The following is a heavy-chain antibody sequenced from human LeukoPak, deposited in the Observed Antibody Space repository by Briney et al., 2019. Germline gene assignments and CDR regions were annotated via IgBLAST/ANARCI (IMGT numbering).Heavy chain of an antibody. V-gene: IGHV3-30*03. D-gene: IGHD1-26*01. J-gene: IGHJ4*02. CDR2: ISYDGSNK. CDR1: GFTFNNCG. Sequence: GTSLRLSCAASGFTFNNCGIHWVRQAPGKGLEWVAFISYDGSNKYYADSVKGRFTISRDNSKNTLYLQMNSLRAEDTAVYYCARDAFGSYLTYWGQGTLVTVSS. CDR3: ARDAFGSYLTY.